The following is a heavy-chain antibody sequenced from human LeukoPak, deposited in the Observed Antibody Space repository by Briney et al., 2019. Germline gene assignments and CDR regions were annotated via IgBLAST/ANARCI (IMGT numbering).Heavy chain of an antibody. CDR2: IYYSGST. CDR1: GGSISSYY. CDR3: ARAVSGRFDY. Sequence: SETLSLTCTVSGGSISSYYWTWIRQPPGKGLEWTGYIYYSGSTNYNPSLNSRVTISVDTSKNQFSLRLSSVTAADTAIYYCARAVSGRFDYWGQGTLVTVSS. D-gene: IGHD6-19*01. V-gene: IGHV4-59*08. J-gene: IGHJ4*02.